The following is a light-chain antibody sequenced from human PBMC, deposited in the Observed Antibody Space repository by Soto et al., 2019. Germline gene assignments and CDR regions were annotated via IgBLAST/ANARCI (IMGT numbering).Light chain of an antibody. CDR2: DAS. Sequence: DIQLTQSPSTLSAAVGDSVTITFRASQNIRNLLAWYQQKPGKAPKLLIYDASTLKTGVPSRFSGSGSGSEFNFTITGLQPDDFATYFCQQYNTYATFGQGTRLEIK. V-gene: IGKV1-5*01. CDR1: QNIRNL. CDR3: QQYNTYAT. J-gene: IGKJ5*01.